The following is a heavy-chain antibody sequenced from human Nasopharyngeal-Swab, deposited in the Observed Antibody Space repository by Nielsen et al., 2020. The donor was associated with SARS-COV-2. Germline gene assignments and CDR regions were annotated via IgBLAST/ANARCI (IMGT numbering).Heavy chain of an antibody. CDR3: ARAPTSTIFGVVTMFDY. CDR1: GFTFSDYY. CDR2: ISSSSSYT. Sequence: GESLKISCAASGFTFSDYYMSWIRQAPGKGLEWVSYISSSSSYTNYADSVKGRFTISRDNAKNSLYLQMNSLRAEDTAVYYCARAPTSTIFGVVTMFDYWGQGTLVTVSP. J-gene: IGHJ4*02. D-gene: IGHD3-3*01. V-gene: IGHV3-11*06.